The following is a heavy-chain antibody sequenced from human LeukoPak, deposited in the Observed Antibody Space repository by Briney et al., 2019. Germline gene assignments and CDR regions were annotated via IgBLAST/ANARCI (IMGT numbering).Heavy chain of an antibody. J-gene: IGHJ4*02. D-gene: IGHD6-13*01. CDR3: ARLGSWPLRD. Sequence: SETLSLTCAVYGGSFSGYYWSWIRQPPGKGLEWIGEINHSGSTNYNPSLKSRVTISVDTSKNQFSLKLSSVTAADTAVYYCARLGSWPLRDWGQGTLVTVSS. V-gene: IGHV4-34*01. CDR2: INHSGST. CDR1: GGSFSGYY.